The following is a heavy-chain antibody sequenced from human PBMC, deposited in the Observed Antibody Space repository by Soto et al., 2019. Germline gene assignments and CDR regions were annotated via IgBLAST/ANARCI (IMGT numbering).Heavy chain of an antibody. CDR3: AKDHRLLRY. CDR2: ISGSGGST. V-gene: IGHV3-23*01. D-gene: IGHD2-15*01. Sequence: GGFLRLSCAASGFTFSSYAMSWVRQAPGKGLEWVSAISGSGGSTYYADSVKGRFTISRDNSKKRLYLQMNSLRAEDTAVYYCAKDHRLLRYWGQGTLVTVSS. CDR1: GFTFSSYA. J-gene: IGHJ4*02.